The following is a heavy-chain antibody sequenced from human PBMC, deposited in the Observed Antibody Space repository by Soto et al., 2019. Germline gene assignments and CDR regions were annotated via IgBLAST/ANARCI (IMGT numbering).Heavy chain of an antibody. CDR1: GYTFTSYD. J-gene: IGHJ6*02. CDR3: VRNMDYYYGPGSRNGHGF. CDR2: INPKFGDT. Sequence: QVQLVQSGAEMKEPGASVRVSCEASGYTFTSYDIHWVRQAPGQGLEWMGGINPKFGDTNSAQDFQGRVSMSRDMSISTVDMKLSRPTSDDTVIYYCVRNMDYYYGPGSRNGHGFWGQGTTVTVFS. V-gene: IGHV1-2*05. D-gene: IGHD3-10*01.